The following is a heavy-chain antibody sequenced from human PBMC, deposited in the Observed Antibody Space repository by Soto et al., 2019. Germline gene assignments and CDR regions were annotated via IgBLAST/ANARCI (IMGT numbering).Heavy chain of an antibody. CDR1: GYTFTGYY. V-gene: IGHV1-2*04. CDR3: ARGRELIWFGELSTRAFDI. Sequence: ASVKVSCKASGYTFTGYYMHWVRQAPGQGLEWMGWINPNSGGTNYAQKFQGWVTMTRDTSISTAYMELSRLRSDDTAVYYCARGRELIWFGELSTRAFDIWGQGTMVTVSS. D-gene: IGHD3-10*01. J-gene: IGHJ3*02. CDR2: INPNSGGT.